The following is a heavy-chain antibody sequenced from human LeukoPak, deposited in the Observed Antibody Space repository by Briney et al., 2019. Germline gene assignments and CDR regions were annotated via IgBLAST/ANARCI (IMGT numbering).Heavy chain of an antibody. Sequence: GGSLRLSCAASGFTFTTYTMNWVRHAPGKGLEWVSSISGSSGYIYYADSVRGRFTISRDNDKNSLHLQMNSLRAEDTAVYYCARDYDCISTTCYAPSYYFDYWGQGILVTVSS. CDR3: ARDYDCISTTCYAPSYYFDY. V-gene: IGHV3-21*01. CDR2: ISGSSGYI. J-gene: IGHJ4*02. D-gene: IGHD2-2*01. CDR1: GFTFTTYT.